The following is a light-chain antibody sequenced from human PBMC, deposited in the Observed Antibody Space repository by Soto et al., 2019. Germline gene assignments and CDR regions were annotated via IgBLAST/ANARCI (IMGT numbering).Light chain of an antibody. CDR2: EVS. CDR3: SSFTSNNNGV. J-gene: IGLJ3*02. Sequence: QSALTQPASVSGSPGQSITISCTGTSSDVGGSNYVSWYQQHLGKVPKLLIYEVSNRPSGLSDRFSGSKSGNTASLAISGLQAEDEADYYCSSFTSNNNGVFGGGTKLTVL. V-gene: IGLV2-14*01. CDR1: SSDVGGSNY.